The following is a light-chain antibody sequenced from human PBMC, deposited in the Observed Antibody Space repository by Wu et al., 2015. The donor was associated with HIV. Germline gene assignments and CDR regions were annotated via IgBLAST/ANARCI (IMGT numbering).Light chain of an antibody. CDR2: GAS. Sequence: EIVLTQSPGTLSLSPGERATLSCRASQSVSSSYLAWYQQKPGQAPRLLIYGASTRAAGLPARFSGSGSGTEFTLTITSMQSEDFAVYYCQQYNNWPPLTFGGGTKVEIK. V-gene: IGKV3-15*01. CDR3: QQYNNWPPLT. J-gene: IGKJ4*01. CDR1: QSVSSSY.